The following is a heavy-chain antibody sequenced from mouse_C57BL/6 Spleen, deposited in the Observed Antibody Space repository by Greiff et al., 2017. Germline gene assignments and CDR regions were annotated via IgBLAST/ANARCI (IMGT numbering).Heavy chain of an antibody. CDR2: INPNNGGT. CDR1: GYTFTDYN. Sequence: EVQLQQSGPELVKPGASVKMSCKASGYTFTDYNMHWVTQSHGKSLEWIGYINPNNGGTSYNQKFKGKATLTVNKSSSTAYMELRSLTSEDSAVYYCASGGGNCDFDYWGQVTTLTGSS. D-gene: IGHD2-1*01. CDR3: ASGGGNCDFDY. J-gene: IGHJ2*01. V-gene: IGHV1-22*01.